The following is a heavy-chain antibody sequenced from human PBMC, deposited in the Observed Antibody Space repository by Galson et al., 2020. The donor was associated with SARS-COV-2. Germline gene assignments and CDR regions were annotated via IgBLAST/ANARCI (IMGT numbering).Heavy chain of an antibody. CDR3: ARATRQYSSSWYQY. CDR2: ISYDGSNK. J-gene: IGHJ4*02. CDR1: GFTFSSYA. D-gene: IGHD6-13*01. V-gene: IGHV3-30*04. Sequence: QLGESLKISCAASGFTFSSYAMHWVRQAPGKGLEWVAVISYDGSNKYYADSVKGRFTISRDNSKNTLYLQMKSLRAEDTAVYYCARATRQYSSSWYQYWGQGTLVTVSS.